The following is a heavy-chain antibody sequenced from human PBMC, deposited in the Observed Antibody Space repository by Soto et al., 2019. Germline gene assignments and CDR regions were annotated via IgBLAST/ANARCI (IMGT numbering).Heavy chain of an antibody. J-gene: IGHJ4*02. CDR3: VRGGYVHAFDY. V-gene: IGHV4-59*01. CDR2: IYYSGNT. Sequence: DTLSLTCTVSGGSISYYYWGWIRQPPGKGLEWIGSIYYSGNTHYNPSLKSRVTISVDTSMNQFSLNLDSVTAVDSAVYYCVRGGYVHAFDYWGQGALVTVSS. CDR1: GGSISYYY. D-gene: IGHD5-12*01.